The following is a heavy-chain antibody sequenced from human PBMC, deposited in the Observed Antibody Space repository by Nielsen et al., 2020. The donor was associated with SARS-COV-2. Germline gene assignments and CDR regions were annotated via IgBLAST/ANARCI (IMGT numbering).Heavy chain of an antibody. J-gene: IGHJ6*03. CDR3: ARGLLEYYYYIDV. V-gene: IGHV4-31*03. CDR2: IYYSGST. Sequence: SETLSLTCTVSGGSISSGGYYWSWIRQHPGKGLEWIGYIYYSGSTYYNPSLKSRVTISVDTSKNQFSLNLSSVTAADTAVYYCARGLLEYYYYIDVLGKGTTVTVSS. D-gene: IGHD1-1*01. CDR1: GGSISSGGYY.